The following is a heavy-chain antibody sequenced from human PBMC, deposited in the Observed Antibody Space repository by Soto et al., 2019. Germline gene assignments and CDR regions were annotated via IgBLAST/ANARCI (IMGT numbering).Heavy chain of an antibody. J-gene: IGHJ4*02. CDR2: ISYDGSNK. V-gene: IGHV3-30*18. CDR3: AKTSPKPLVADLDY. CDR1: GFTFSCYG. D-gene: IGHD5-12*01. Sequence: QVQLVESGGGVVQPGRSLRLSCAASGFTFSCYGMHWVRQAPGKGLEWVAVISYDGSNKYYADSVKGRFTISRDNSKNTLYLQMNSLRAEDTALYYCAKTSPKPLVADLDYWGQGTLVTVSS.